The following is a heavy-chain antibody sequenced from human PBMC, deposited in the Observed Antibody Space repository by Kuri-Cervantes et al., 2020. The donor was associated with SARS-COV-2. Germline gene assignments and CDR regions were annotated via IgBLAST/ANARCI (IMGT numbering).Heavy chain of an antibody. Sequence: SVKVSCKASGGTFSSYAISWVRQAPGQGLEWMGGIIPIFGTANYAQKFQGRVTITADKSTSTAYMELSSLRSDDTAVYYCAKEARYCSSTSCYTSRYYYYGMDVWGQGTTVTVSS. D-gene: IGHD2-2*02. J-gene: IGHJ6*02. CDR2: IIPIFGTA. CDR1: GGTFSSYA. V-gene: IGHV1-69*06. CDR3: AKEARYCSSTSCYTSRYYYYGMDV.